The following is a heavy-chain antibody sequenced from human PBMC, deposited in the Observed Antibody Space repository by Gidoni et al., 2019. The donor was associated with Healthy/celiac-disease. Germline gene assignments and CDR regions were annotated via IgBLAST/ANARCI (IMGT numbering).Heavy chain of an antibody. D-gene: IGHD4-17*01. CDR3: ARDLTTVTWGPDGDY. CDR1: GFTVSSNY. CDR2: IYSGGST. V-gene: IGHV3-66*02. J-gene: IGHJ4*02. Sequence: EVQLVESGGGLVQPGGSLRLSCAASGFTVSSNYMSWVRQAPGKGLEWVSVIYSGGSTYYADSVKGRFTISRDNSKNTLYLQMNSLRAEDTAVYYCARDLTTVTWGPDGDYWGQGTLVTVSS.